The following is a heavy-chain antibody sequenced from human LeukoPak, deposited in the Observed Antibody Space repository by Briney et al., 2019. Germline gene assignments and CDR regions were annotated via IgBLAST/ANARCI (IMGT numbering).Heavy chain of an antibody. Sequence: GGSLRLSCVASGFTFNSYAMYWVRQAPGKGLEWISGIFGSGGSAHYADSVKGRFTISRDNAKNSLYLQMNSLRAEDTAVYYCARDYYDSSGYYGFDYWGQGTLVTVSS. CDR2: IFGSGGSA. CDR3: ARDYYDSSGYYGFDY. D-gene: IGHD3-22*01. J-gene: IGHJ4*02. V-gene: IGHV3-23*01. CDR1: GFTFNSYA.